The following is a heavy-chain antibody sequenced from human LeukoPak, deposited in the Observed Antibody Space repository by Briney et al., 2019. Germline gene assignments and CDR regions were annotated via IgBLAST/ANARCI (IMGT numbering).Heavy chain of an antibody. J-gene: IGHJ4*02. V-gene: IGHV1-58*02. CDR3: AATPVSALEYYFDY. Sequence: SVKVSCKASGYTFTSYGISWVRQAPGQGLEWMGWIVVGSGNTNYAQKFQERVTITRDMSTSTAYMELSSLRSEDTAVYYCAATPVSALEYYFDYWGQGTLVTVSS. CDR2: IVVGSGNT. D-gene: IGHD1-1*01. CDR1: GYTFTSYG.